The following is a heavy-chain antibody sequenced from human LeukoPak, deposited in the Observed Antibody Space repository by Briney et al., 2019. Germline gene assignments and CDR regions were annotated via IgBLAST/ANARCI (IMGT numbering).Heavy chain of an antibody. Sequence: GASVKVSCKASGYTFTGYYMHWVRQAPGQGLEWMGWINPNSGGTNYAQKFQGRVTMTRDTSISTAYMELSRLRSDDTAVYYCARRPAGGVYYYYMDVWGKGTTVTVSS. CDR1: GYTFTGYY. J-gene: IGHJ6*03. CDR3: ARRPAGGVYYYYMDV. D-gene: IGHD3-10*01. CDR2: INPNSGGT. V-gene: IGHV1-2*02.